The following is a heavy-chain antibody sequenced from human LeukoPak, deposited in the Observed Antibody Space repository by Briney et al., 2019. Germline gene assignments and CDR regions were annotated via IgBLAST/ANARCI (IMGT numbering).Heavy chain of an antibody. J-gene: IGHJ4*02. Sequence: PSQTLSLTCTVSGGSISSGDYYWGWIRQPPGKGLEWIGYIYYSGSTYYNPSLKSRVTISVDTSKSQFSLKLSSVTAADTAVYYCARLPYGATVPTYFDYWGQGTLVTVSS. CDR2: IYYSGST. V-gene: IGHV4-30-4*01. D-gene: IGHD1-26*01. CDR3: ARLPYGATVPTYFDY. CDR1: GGSISSGDYY.